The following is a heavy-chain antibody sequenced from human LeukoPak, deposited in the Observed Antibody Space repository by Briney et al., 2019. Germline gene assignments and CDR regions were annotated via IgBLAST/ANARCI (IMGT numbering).Heavy chain of an antibody. D-gene: IGHD6-19*01. CDR2: IYTSGST. CDR1: GGSLSSYY. V-gene: IGHV4-4*07. J-gene: IGHJ4*02. Sequence: PSETLSLTCTVSGGSLSSYYWSWIRQPAGKGLEWIGRIYTSGSTNYNPSLKSRVTMSVDTSKNQFSLNLMSVTAADTAVYYCARAGSSGWYGEYWGQGTLVTVSS. CDR3: ARAGSSGWYGEY.